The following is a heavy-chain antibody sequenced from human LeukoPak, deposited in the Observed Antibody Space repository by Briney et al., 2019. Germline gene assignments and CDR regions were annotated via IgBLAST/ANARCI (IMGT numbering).Heavy chain of an antibody. CDR2: INDSGSS. CDR1: GGSFSGYY. J-gene: IGHJ4*02. Sequence: PSETLSLTCAVYGGSFSGYYWNWIRQPPGKGLEWIEEINDSGSSNYNPSLKSRVAISVDTSKKQFSLRLTSVTAADTAVYYCARRRPQYVPTTGGYFDSWGQGTLVTVSS. V-gene: IGHV4-34*01. CDR3: ARRRPQYVPTTGGYFDS. D-gene: IGHD7-27*01.